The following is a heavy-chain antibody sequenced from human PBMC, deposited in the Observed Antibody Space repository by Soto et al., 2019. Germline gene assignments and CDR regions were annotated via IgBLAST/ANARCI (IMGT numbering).Heavy chain of an antibody. CDR3: ARWKKLFDP. J-gene: IGHJ5*02. D-gene: IGHD1-1*01. CDR2: TYYRSKWYN. CDR1: WDSVSSNSAV. V-gene: IGHV6-1*01. Sequence: SQTLSLTCAIAWDSVSSNSAVWNWIRQSPSRGLEWLGRTYYRSKWYNDYAVSVKSRITINQDASKNQLSLQLNSVTPEDTAVYYCARWKKLFDPWGQGTLVTVSS.